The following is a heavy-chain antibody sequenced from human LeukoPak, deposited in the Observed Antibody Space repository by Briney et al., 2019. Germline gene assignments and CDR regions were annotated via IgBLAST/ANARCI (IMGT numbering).Heavy chain of an antibody. CDR3: ARGWESGYDAFDI. D-gene: IGHD1-26*01. Sequence: SVKVSCKASGGTFSSYAISWVRQAPGQGLEWMGGIIPIFGTANYAQKFQGRVTITADKSTSTAYMELSSLRSEDTAVYYCARGWESGYDAFDIWGQGTMVTVSS. V-gene: IGHV1-69*06. J-gene: IGHJ3*02. CDR1: GGTFSSYA. CDR2: IIPIFGTA.